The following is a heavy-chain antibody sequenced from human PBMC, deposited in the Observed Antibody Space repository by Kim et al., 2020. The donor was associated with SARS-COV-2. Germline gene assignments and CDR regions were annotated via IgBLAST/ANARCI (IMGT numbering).Heavy chain of an antibody. CDR2: INGYNGNT. J-gene: IGHJ6*02. Sequence: ASVKVSCKASGYTFTNYGISWVRQATGQGLEWMGWINGYNGNTDYAQKLQGRVTMTRDTSTTTAYMELGSLRSDDTAVYYCASASAVRGVIGLIYPYYNYTMDIGGQGPWVTV. CDR3: ASASAVRGVIGLIYPYYNYTMDI. CDR1: GYTFTNYG. V-gene: IGHV1-18*01. D-gene: IGHD3-10*01.